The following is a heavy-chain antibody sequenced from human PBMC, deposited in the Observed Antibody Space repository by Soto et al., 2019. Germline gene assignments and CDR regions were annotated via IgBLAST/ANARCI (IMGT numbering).Heavy chain of an antibody. D-gene: IGHD4-17*01. Sequence: GGSLSLSCAASGFTFSSYAMSWVRQAPGKGLEWVSAISGSGGSTYYADSVKGRFTISRDNSKNTLYLQMNSLRAEDTAVYYCANFPYGDYVWFDPWGQGTLVTVSS. J-gene: IGHJ5*02. CDR2: ISGSGGST. V-gene: IGHV3-23*01. CDR3: ANFPYGDYVWFDP. CDR1: GFTFSSYA.